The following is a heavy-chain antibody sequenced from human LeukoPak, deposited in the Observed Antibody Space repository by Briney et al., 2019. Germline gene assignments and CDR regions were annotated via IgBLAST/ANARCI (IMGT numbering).Heavy chain of an antibody. CDR2: INPNSGGT. CDR1: GYTLTQFA. J-gene: IGHJ4*02. D-gene: IGHD2-21*02. Sequence: GASVKVSCKVSGYTLTQFAIHWVRQAPGKGLEWRGWINPNSGGTNYAQKFQGRVTMTRDTSISTAYMALSRLRSDATAVYYCARDVSYCGGDCYPTYSFGYWGQGTLVTVSS. V-gene: IGHV1-2*02. CDR3: ARDVSYCGGDCYPTYSFGY.